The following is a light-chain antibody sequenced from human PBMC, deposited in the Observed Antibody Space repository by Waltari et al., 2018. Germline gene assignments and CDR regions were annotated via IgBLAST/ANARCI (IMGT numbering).Light chain of an antibody. CDR3: QQRSNWPPIT. CDR2: DAS. V-gene: IGKV3-11*01. J-gene: IGKJ5*01. CDR1: QSVDSY. Sequence: EIVLTQSPATLSLSPGERATLSCRASQSVDSYLAWYQQKPGQAPRPLIYDASNRATGIPAMLRGSGSGTDFTLTISSLEPEDFAVYYCQQRSNWPPITFGQGTRLEIK.